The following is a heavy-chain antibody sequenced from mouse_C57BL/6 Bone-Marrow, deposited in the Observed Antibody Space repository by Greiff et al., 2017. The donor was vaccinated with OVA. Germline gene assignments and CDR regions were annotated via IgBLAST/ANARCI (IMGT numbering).Heavy chain of an antibody. V-gene: IGHV5-17*01. CDR3: ARDPAGAY. CDR1: GFTFSDYG. Sequence: EVQVVESGGGLVKPGGSLKLSCAASGFTFSDYGMHWVRQAPEKGLEWVAYISSGSSTIYYADTVKGRFTISRDNAKNTLFLQMTSLRSEDTAMYYCARDPAGAYWGQGTLVTVSA. J-gene: IGHJ3*01. CDR2: ISSGSSTI.